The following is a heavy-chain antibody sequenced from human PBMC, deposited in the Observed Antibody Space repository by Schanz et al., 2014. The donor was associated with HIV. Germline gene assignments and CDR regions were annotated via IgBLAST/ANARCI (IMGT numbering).Heavy chain of an antibody. CDR3: ARDLHDYGDARTDY. CDR1: GFSFSSFS. CDR2: IGSGGGYK. D-gene: IGHD4-17*01. Sequence: EVRLVESGGGLVQSGGSLRLSCAASGFSFSSFSMNWVRQAPGKGLEWVSSIGSGGGYKYYADSVNGRFTISRDNAKNSLHLQMSRLGAEDTAVYYCARDLHDYGDARTDYWGQGILVTVS. J-gene: IGHJ4*02. V-gene: IGHV3-21*06.